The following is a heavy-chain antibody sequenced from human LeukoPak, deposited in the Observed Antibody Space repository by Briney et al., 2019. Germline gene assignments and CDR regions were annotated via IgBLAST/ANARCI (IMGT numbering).Heavy chain of an antibody. V-gene: IGHV3-30*02. CDR3: AKDRSSGWFDAFDI. D-gene: IGHD6-19*01. CDR1: GFPFNTYG. CDR2: IRYDGSNK. Sequence: GGSLRLSCAASGFPFNTYGMHWVRQAPSKGLEWVAFIRYDGSNKYYADSVKGRFTISRDNSKNTLYLQMNSLRAEDTAVYYCAKDRSSGWFDAFDIWGQGTLVTVSS. J-gene: IGHJ3*02.